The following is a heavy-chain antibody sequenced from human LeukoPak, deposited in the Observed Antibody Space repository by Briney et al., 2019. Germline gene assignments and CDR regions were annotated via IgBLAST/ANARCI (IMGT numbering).Heavy chain of an antibody. Sequence: GGSLTLSCAASGFSFSSNWWSWVRQPPGKGLQWLANIKQDGSAKYNVDYLNGQFSISRDNAKNSLYLQMNSLRAEDTAVYYCARDLKTSGWYGDFDYWGQGTLVTVSS. D-gene: IGHD6-19*01. CDR1: GFSFSSNW. CDR2: IKQDGSAK. J-gene: IGHJ4*02. CDR3: ARDLKTSGWYGDFDY. V-gene: IGHV3-7*05.